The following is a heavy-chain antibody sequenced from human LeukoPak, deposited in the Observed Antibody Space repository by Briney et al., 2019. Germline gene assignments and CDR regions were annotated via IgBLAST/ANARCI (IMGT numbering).Heavy chain of an antibody. V-gene: IGHV3-33*01. CDR2: IWGDENHK. CDR1: GFTLSSSG. J-gene: IGHJ4*02. D-gene: IGHD6-25*01. Sequence: GGSLRLSCAASGFTLSSSGMHWVRQAPGKGLEWVAVIWGDENHKYYGDSVRGRFTISRDNAKNTLYLQMDSLGVEDTAVYYCARDVGSAPFDYWGQGTLVTVSS. CDR3: ARDVGSAPFDY.